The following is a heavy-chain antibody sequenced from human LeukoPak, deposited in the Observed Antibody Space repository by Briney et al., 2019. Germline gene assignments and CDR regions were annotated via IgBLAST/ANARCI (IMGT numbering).Heavy chain of an antibody. Sequence: PSETLSLTCSVSGDSVSHSSCYWAWIRQSPGKGLEWIATIYYAGNTHYNPSLRSRVTISMDMSKNHFSLKLSSVTAADTAVYYCARIGNNVGYYYYYFMDVWGRGTTVTVSS. CDR2: IYYAGNT. CDR1: GDSVSHSSCY. CDR3: ARIGNNVGYYYYYFMDV. V-gene: IGHV4-39*07. D-gene: IGHD2-8*01. J-gene: IGHJ6*03.